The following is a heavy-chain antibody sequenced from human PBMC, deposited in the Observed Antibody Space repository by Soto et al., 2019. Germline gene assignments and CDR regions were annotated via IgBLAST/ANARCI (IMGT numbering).Heavy chain of an antibody. CDR3: AKDTRSGGIAVAGLGPNWFDP. CDR1: GFTFSSYA. CDR2: ISGSGGST. J-gene: IGHJ5*02. V-gene: IGHV3-23*01. D-gene: IGHD6-19*01. Sequence: EVQLLESGGGLVQPGGSLRLSCAASGFTFSSYAMSWVRQAPGKGLEWVSAISGSGGSTYYADSVKGRFTISRDNSKNTLYLQMSSLRAEDTAVYYCAKDTRSGGIAVAGLGPNWFDPWGQGTLVTVSS.